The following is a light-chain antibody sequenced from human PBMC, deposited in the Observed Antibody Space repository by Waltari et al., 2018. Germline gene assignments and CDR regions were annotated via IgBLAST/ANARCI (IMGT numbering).Light chain of an antibody. J-gene: IGLJ2*01. CDR2: SIN. CDR3: LLYYGALDWI. Sequence: QTVVTQEPSGTVSPGGTVTLTCASSTGAVTSGFYPNWFQQNPGQAPRALIYSINQRHSWTPARFSGSLLGGKAALTLSGVQPEDEAVYYCLLYYGALDWIFGGGTNLTVL. CDR1: TGAVTSGFY. V-gene: IGLV7-43*01.